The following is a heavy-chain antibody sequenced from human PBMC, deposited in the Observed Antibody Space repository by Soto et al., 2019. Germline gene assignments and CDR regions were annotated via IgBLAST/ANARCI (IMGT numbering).Heavy chain of an antibody. Sequence: ETLSLTCTVSGGSISSYYWSWIRQPPGKGLEWIGYIYYSGSTNYNPPLKSRVTISVDTSKNQFSLKLSSVTAADTAVYYCAREDGYNYYFDYWGQGTLVTVSS. CDR1: GGSISSYY. CDR3: AREDGYNYYFDY. D-gene: IGHD5-12*01. J-gene: IGHJ4*02. V-gene: IGHV4-59*01. CDR2: IYYSGST.